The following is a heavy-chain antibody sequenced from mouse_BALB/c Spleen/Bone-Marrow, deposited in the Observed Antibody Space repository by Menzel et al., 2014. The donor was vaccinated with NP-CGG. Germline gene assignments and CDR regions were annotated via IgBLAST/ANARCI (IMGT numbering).Heavy chain of an antibody. V-gene: IGHV7-3*02. CDR1: GFTFXDYY. J-gene: IGHJ3*01. CDR3: ARDYGNYVRFAY. Sequence: EVQLVESGGGLVQSGGSLRLSCATSGFTFXDYYMSWVRQPPGKALEWLGFIRNKANGYTTEYSASVKGRFTISRDNSQSILYLQMNTLRAEDSATYYCARDYGNYVRFAYWGQGTLVTVSA. D-gene: IGHD2-1*01. CDR2: IRNKANGYTT.